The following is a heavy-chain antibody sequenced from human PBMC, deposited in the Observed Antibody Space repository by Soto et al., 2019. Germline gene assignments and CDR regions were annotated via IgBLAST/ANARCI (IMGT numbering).Heavy chain of an antibody. Sequence: QVQLVQSGAEVKKPGASVKVSCKASGYTFTSYAMHWVLQAPGQRLEWMGWINAGNGNTKYSQKFQGRVTITRDTSASTAYMELSSLRSEDTAVYNCARSFTVPAAICYSGQGTLVTVSS. D-gene: IGHD2-2*02. CDR1: GYTFTSYA. J-gene: IGHJ4*02. CDR3: ARSFTVPAAICY. V-gene: IGHV1-3*01. CDR2: INAGNGNT.